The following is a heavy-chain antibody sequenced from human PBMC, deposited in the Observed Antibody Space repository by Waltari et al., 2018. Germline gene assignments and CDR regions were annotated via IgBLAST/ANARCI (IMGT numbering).Heavy chain of an antibody. CDR3: ARPRYCSSTSCFDAFDI. CDR1: GGSISSYY. J-gene: IGHJ3*02. D-gene: IGHD2-2*01. Sequence: QVQLQESGPGLVKPSETLSLTCTVSGGSISSYYWSWIRQPPGKGLEWIGYIYYSGSTNYNPSLKSRVTISVDTSKNQFSLKLSSVTAADTAVYYCARPRYCSSTSCFDAFDIWGQGTMVTVSS. CDR2: IYYSGST. V-gene: IGHV4-59*08.